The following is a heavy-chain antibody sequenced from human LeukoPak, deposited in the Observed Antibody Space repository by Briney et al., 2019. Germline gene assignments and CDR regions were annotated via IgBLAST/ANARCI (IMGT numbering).Heavy chain of an antibody. J-gene: IGHJ4*02. CDR1: GFTFSSYS. CDR2: ISSSSSYI. D-gene: IGHD1-26*01. CDR3: ARGSAWDGGFDY. V-gene: IGHV3-21*01. Sequence: GGSLRLSCEVSGFTFSSYSMNWVRQAPGKGLEWVSSISSSSSYIYYADSVKGRFTISRDNAKNSLYLQMNSLRAEDTAVYYCARGSAWDGGFDYWGQGTLVTVSS.